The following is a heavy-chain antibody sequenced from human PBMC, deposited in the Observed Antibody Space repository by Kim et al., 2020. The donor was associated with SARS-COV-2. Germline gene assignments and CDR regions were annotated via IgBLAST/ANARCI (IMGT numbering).Heavy chain of an antibody. CDR1: GFTFSSYA. Sequence: GRSLRLSCAASGFTFSSYAMHWVRQAPGKGLEWVAVISYDGSNKYYADSVKGRFTISRDNSKNTLYLQMNSLRAEDTAVYYCARDFGTRPHTHYGMDVWGKGTTFSVSS. CDR3: ARDFGTRPHTHYGMDV. V-gene: IGHV3-30*04. J-gene: IGHJ6*04. D-gene: IGHD3-3*01. CDR2: ISYDGSNK.